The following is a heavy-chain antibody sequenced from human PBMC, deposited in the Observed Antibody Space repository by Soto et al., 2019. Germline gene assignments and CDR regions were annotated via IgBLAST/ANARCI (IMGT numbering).Heavy chain of an antibody. CDR2: IYYSGST. CDR3: ARRGGYSYGEGHNLFDS. J-gene: IGHJ5*01. D-gene: IGHD5-18*01. CDR1: GGSISSYY. Sequence: SETLSLTCTVSGGSISSYYWSWIRQPPGKGLEWIGYIYYSGSTNYNPSLKSRVTISVDTSKNQFSLKLSSVTAADTAVYYCARRGGYSYGEGHNLFDSWGQGSLVIVSS. V-gene: IGHV4-59*08.